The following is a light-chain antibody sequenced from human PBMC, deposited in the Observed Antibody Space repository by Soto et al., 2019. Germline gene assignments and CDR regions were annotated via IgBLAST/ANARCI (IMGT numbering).Light chain of an antibody. J-gene: IGLJ1*01. CDR3: CSYAGSYIFYV. CDR2: DVS. CDR1: SSDVGGYSY. Sequence: QSALTQPRSVSGSPGQSVTISCTGTSSDVGGYSYVSWYQQHPGKAPKLMIYDVSKRPSGVPDRFSGSKSGNTASLTISGLQAEDEADYYCCSYAGSYIFYVFGTGTKVTVL. V-gene: IGLV2-11*01.